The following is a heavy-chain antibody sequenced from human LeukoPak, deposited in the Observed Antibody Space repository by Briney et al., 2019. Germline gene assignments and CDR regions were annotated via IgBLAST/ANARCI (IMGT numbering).Heavy chain of an antibody. V-gene: IGHV3-30*18. CDR2: ISYDGSNK. CDR3: AEDDGYCSGGSCYWGEFDY. Sequence: GGSLRLSCAASGFTFSSYGMHWVRQAPGKGLEWVAVISYDGSNKYYADSVKGRFTISRDNSKNTLYLQMNSLRAEDTAVYYCAEDDGYCSGGSCYWGEFDYWGQGTLVTVSS. CDR1: GFTFSSYG. J-gene: IGHJ4*02. D-gene: IGHD2-15*01.